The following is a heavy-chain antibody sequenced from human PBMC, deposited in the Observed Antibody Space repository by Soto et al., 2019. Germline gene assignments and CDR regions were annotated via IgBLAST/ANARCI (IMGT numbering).Heavy chain of an antibody. J-gene: IGHJ4*02. CDR2: ISPYSGYT. V-gene: IGHV1-18*01. Sequence: ASVKVSCKGFGYSFMKYGINWVRQAPGQGLEWEGWISPYSGYTHSAQKFHGRLTLTTDTAASTAYMELRILRSADTALYYCAREASVLIPAAQPSRFDSWGQGTLVTVSS. CDR3: AREASVLIPAAQPSRFDS. D-gene: IGHD2-2*01. CDR1: GYSFMKYG.